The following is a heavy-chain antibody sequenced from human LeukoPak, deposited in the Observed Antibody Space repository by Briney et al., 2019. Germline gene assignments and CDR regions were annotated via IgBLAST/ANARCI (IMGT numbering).Heavy chain of an antibody. V-gene: IGHV1-69*13. Sequence: ASVKVSCKASGGTFSSYAISWVRQAPGQGLEWMGGIIPIFGTANYAQKFQGRVTITADESTSTAYMELSSLRSEDTAAYYCARDPDKYSSSSGGYWGQGTLVTVSS. CDR1: GGTFSSYA. CDR3: ARDPDKYSSSSGGY. D-gene: IGHD6-6*01. CDR2: IIPIFGTA. J-gene: IGHJ4*02.